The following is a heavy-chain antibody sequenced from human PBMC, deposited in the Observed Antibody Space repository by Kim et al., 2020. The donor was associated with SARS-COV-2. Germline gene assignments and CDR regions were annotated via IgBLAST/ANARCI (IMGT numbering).Heavy chain of an antibody. D-gene: IGHD3-9*01. CDR3: ARLAFDWFYGMDV. V-gene: IGHV5-51*01. Sequence: SPTFQGQVTISADKSISTAYLQWSSLKASDTAMYYCARLAFDWFYGMDVWGQGTTVTVSS. J-gene: IGHJ6*02.